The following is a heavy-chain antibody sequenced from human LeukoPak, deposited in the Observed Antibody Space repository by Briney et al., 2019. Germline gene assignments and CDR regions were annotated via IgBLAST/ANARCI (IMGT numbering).Heavy chain of an antibody. J-gene: IGHJ4*02. D-gene: IGHD2-2*01. Sequence: PWGALRLSCAASGFTFSNNAMSWVRQAPGKGLEWVSSLSGSGADTYYADSVKGRFTISRDNAKNTAYLQMNSLRAEDTAVYYCAKDPYGTRYFDYWGQGTLVTAS. CDR2: LSGSGADT. CDR3: AKDPYGTRYFDY. V-gene: IGHV3-23*01. CDR1: GFTFSNNA.